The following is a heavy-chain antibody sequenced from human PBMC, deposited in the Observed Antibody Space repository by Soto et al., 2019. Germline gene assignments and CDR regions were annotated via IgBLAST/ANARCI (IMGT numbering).Heavy chain of an antibody. D-gene: IGHD3-22*01. J-gene: IGHJ4*02. V-gene: IGHV1-3*01. Sequence: ASVKVSCKASGYTFTSYAMHWVRQAPGQRLEWMGWINAGNGNTKYSQKFEDRVTMTTATSTNTVFLELRSLKSDDTAIYYCARHRLRGYDSSGFYSWGQGTMVTVSS. CDR3: ARHRLRGYDSSGFYS. CDR1: GYTFTSYA. CDR2: INAGNGNT.